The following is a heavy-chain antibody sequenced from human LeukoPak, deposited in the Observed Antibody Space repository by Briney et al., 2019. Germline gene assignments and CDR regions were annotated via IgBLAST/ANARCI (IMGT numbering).Heavy chain of an antibody. V-gene: IGHV1-2*02. Sequence: ASVKVSCKASGYTFTGYYMHWVRQAPGQGLEWMGWINPNSGGTNYAQKFQGRVTMTRDTSISTAYMELSRLRSDDTAVYYCARDHLVSFSGPGDYWGQGTLVTVSS. D-gene: IGHD6-19*01. CDR1: GYTFTGYY. CDR3: ARDHLVSFSGPGDY. CDR2: INPNSGGT. J-gene: IGHJ4*02.